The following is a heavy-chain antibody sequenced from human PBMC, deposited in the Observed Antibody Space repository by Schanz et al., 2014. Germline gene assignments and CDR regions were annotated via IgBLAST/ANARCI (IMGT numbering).Heavy chain of an antibody. D-gene: IGHD3-10*01. V-gene: IGHV1-18*01. J-gene: IGHJ4*02. CDR2: ISGYNGDT. Sequence: QVQLVQSGVEVKRPGASVRVSCKASGYSFTDYAIHWVRQAPGQGLEWMGWISGYNGDTNYAPKFQDRVTMTTDTSTGITSVELRNLISDDTAVYYCARDRVSFVRGPLGVDWGQGTQVIVSS. CDR3: ARDRVSFVRGPLGVD. CDR1: GYSFTDYA.